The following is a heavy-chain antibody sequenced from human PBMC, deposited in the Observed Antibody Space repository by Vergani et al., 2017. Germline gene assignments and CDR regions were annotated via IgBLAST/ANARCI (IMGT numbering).Heavy chain of an antibody. D-gene: IGHD3-10*01. CDR2: IYHSGGT. CDR3: ARDGGSYYYSASVGYYYGMDV. V-gene: IGHV4-38-2*02. J-gene: IGHJ6*02. CDR1: GYSISSGYY. Sequence: QVQLQESGPGLLKPSETLSLTCTVSGYSISSGYYWGWIRQPPGKGLEWIGSIYHSGGTYYNPSLKSRVTISVDTSKNQFSLKLSSVTAADTAVYYCARDGGSYYYSASVGYYYGMDVWGQGTTVTVSS.